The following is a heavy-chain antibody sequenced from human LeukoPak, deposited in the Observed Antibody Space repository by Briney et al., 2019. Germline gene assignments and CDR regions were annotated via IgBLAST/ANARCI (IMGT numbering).Heavy chain of an antibody. D-gene: IGHD6-19*01. V-gene: IGHV3-30*02. Sequence: GGSLRLSCSASGFTFDNYAMSWVRQAPGKGLEWVAFIRYDGSNKYYADSVRGRFTISRDNSKNTLYLHMNSLRAEDTAVYFCAKGSKAVLFTRDHYMDVWGKGTTVTISS. CDR2: IRYDGSNK. J-gene: IGHJ6*03. CDR1: GFTFDNYA. CDR3: AKGSKAVLFTRDHYMDV.